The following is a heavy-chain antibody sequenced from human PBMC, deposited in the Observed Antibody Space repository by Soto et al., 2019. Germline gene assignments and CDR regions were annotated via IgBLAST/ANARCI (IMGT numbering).Heavy chain of an antibody. V-gene: IGHV5-51*01. D-gene: IGHD4-17*01. CDR3: ARHGFYGDYPSNYFDP. Sequence: GESLKISCEGLGYNFATYWTAWVRQMPVKGLEYMGIIYPGDSDSRYSPSFQGQVTFSADKSISTAYLQWSSLKASDTAMYYCARHGFYGDYPSNYFDPWGQGTLVTVSS. J-gene: IGHJ5*02. CDR1: GYNFATYW. CDR2: IYPGDSDS.